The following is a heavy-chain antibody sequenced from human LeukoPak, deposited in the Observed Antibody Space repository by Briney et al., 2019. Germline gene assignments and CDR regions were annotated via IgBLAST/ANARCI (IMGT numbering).Heavy chain of an antibody. D-gene: IGHD3-22*01. CDR3: ARGRKRYYYDSSGLDAFDI. CDR2: IYTSGST. J-gene: IGHJ3*02. Sequence: PSETLSLTCTVSGGSISSYYWSWIRQPAGKGLEWIGRIYTSGSTNYNPSLKSRVTMSVDTSKNQFSLKLSSVTAADTAVYYCARGRKRYYYDSSGLDAFDIWGQGTMVTVSS. CDR1: GGSISSYY. V-gene: IGHV4-4*07.